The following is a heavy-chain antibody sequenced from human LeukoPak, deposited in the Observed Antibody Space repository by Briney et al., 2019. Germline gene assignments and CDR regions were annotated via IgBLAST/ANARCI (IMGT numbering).Heavy chain of an antibody. CDR3: ARGPPPLRYFDWLLETGGADDAFDI. Sequence: GGSLRLSCAASGFTFSDYYMSWIRQAPGKGLEWVSYISSSGSTIYYADSVKGRFTISRDNAKNSLYLQMNSLRAEDTAVYYCARGPPPLRYFDWLLETGGADDAFDIWGQGTMVTVSS. V-gene: IGHV3-11*04. CDR2: ISSSGSTI. D-gene: IGHD3-9*01. CDR1: GFTFSDYY. J-gene: IGHJ3*02.